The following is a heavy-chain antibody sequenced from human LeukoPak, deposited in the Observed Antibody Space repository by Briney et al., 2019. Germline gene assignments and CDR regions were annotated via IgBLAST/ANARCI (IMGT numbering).Heavy chain of an antibody. CDR3: AKDPYYGSGPNYYFDY. V-gene: IGHV3-23*01. J-gene: IGHJ4*02. CDR1: GFTFSSYA. Sequence: PGGSLRLFCAASGFTFSSYAMSWVRQAPGKGLEWVSAISGSGGSTYYADSVKGRFTISRDNSKNTLYLQMNSLRAEDTAVYYCAKDPYYGSGPNYYFDYWGQGTLVTVSS. D-gene: IGHD3-10*01. CDR2: ISGSGGST.